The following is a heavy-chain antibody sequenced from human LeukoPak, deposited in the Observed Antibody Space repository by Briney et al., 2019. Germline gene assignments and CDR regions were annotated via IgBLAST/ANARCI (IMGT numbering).Heavy chain of an antibody. V-gene: IGHV4-39*01. CDR2: IYYSGST. J-gene: IGHJ3*02. CDR1: GGSISSSSYY. D-gene: IGHD1-26*01. Sequence: SETLPLTCTVSGGSISSSSYYWGWIRQPPGKGLEWIGSIYYSGSTYYNPTLKSRVTISVDTSKNQFSLKLSSVTAADTAVYHCARHGASGSYRAFDIWGQGTMVTVSS. CDR3: ARHGASGSYRAFDI.